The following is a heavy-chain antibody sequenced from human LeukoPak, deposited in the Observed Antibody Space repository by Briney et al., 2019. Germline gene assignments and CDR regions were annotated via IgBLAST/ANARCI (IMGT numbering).Heavy chain of an antibody. Sequence: GGSLRLSCAASGFTFSSYAMHWVRQAPGKGLEWVAVISYDGSNKYYEDSVKGRFTISRDNSKNTLYLQMNSLRAEDTAVYYCARGVVVTAPPNYWGQGTLVTVSS. V-gene: IGHV3-30-3*01. CDR1: GFTFSSYA. D-gene: IGHD2-21*02. J-gene: IGHJ4*02. CDR3: ARGVVVTAPPNY. CDR2: ISYDGSNK.